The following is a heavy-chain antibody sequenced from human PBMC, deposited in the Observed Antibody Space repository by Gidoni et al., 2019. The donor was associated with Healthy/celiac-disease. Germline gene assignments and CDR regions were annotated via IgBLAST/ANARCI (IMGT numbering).Heavy chain of an antibody. V-gene: IGHV3-13*04. Sequence: EVQLVESGGGLVQPGGSLRLSCAASGFTFSSYDMHWVRQVTGKGLEWVSAIGTAGDTYYLDSVKGRFTISRENAKNSLYLQMNSLRVGDTAVYYCARWGGNYYLDWGQGTLVTVSS. CDR2: IGTAGDT. D-gene: IGHD1-26*01. CDR1: GFTFSSYD. J-gene: IGHJ1*01. CDR3: ARWGGNYYLD.